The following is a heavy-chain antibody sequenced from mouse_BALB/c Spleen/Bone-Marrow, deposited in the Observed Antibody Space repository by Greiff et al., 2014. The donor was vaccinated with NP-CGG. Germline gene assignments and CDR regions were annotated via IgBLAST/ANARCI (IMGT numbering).Heavy chain of an antibody. Sequence: VHLVESGPGPVQPSQSLSITCTVSGFSLTSYGVHWVRQSPGEGLEWLGVIWSGGSTDYNAAFISRLSISKDNSKSQVFFKMNSLQANDTAIYYCARRLRYYAMDYWGQGTSVTVSS. J-gene: IGHJ4*01. CDR1: GFSLTSYG. CDR2: IWSGGST. V-gene: IGHV2-2*02. D-gene: IGHD2-2*01. CDR3: ARRLRYYAMDY.